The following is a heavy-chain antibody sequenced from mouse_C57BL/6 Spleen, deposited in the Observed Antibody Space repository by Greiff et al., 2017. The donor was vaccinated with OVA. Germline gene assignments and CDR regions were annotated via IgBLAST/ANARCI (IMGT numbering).Heavy chain of an antibody. Sequence: QVHVKQSGAELVRPGTSVKVSCKASGYAFTNYLIEWVKQRPGQGLEWIGVINPGSGGTNYNEKFKGKATLTADKSSSTAYMQLSSLTSEDSAVYFCARNHYDGWYFDVWGTGTTVTVSS. CDR2: INPGSGGT. V-gene: IGHV1-54*01. D-gene: IGHD1-2*01. CDR1: GYAFTNYL. CDR3: ARNHYDGWYFDV. J-gene: IGHJ1*03.